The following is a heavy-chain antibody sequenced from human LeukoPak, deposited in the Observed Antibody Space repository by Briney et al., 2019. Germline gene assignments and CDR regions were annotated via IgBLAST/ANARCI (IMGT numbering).Heavy chain of an antibody. CDR2: INPNSGGT. CDR3: ASASPYCSGGSCYGYYYYYMDV. CDR1: GYTFTGYH. D-gene: IGHD2-15*01. Sequence: ASVKVSCKASGYTFTGYHMHWVRQAPGQGLEWMGWINPNSGGTNYAQKFQGRVTMTRDTSISTAYMELSRLRSDDTAVYYCASASPYCSGGSCYGYYYYYMDVWGKGTTVTISS. V-gene: IGHV1-2*02. J-gene: IGHJ6*03.